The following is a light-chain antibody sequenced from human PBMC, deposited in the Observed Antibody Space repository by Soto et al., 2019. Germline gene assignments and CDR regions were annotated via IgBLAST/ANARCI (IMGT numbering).Light chain of an antibody. CDR1: QSVGDNY. V-gene: IGKV3-20*01. CDR3: QQYGSSPYT. J-gene: IGKJ2*01. Sequence: EIVLTQSPGTLSLSLGERATLSCRASQSVGDNYLAWYQQKPGQAPRLLIYGASSRATGIPDRFTGSGSGTDFTLTISDLEPEDFAVYYCQQYGSSPYTFGQGTKVDTK. CDR2: GAS.